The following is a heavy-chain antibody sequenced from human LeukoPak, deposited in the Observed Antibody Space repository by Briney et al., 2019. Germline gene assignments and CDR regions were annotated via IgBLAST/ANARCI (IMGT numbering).Heavy chain of an antibody. D-gene: IGHD6-25*01. J-gene: IGHJ4*02. Sequence: ASVKVSCKASGYTFTTYYMHWVRQAPGQGLEWMGIINPNGGSTSYAQKSQGRVTMTRDMSTSTVYMELSSLRSEDTAVYYCTRGARRSASGDYFDYWGQGTLVTVSS. CDR1: GYTFTTYY. CDR2: INPNGGST. CDR3: TRGARRSASGDYFDY. V-gene: IGHV1-46*01.